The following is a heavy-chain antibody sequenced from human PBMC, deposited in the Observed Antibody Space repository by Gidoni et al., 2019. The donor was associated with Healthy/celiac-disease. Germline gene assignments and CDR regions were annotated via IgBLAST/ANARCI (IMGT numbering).Heavy chain of an antibody. J-gene: IGHJ3*02. CDR3: TTRDMRHAFDI. CDR1: ASILSNAG. V-gene: IGHV3-15*01. Sequence: VQLVESWGGLVKPGGSLRLSCAASASILSNAGMRWVRQAPGKGLEWVGRIKSKTDGGTTDYAAPVKGRFTISRDDSKNTLYLQMNSLKTEDTAVYYCTTRDMRHAFDIWGQGTMVTVSS. CDR2: IKSKTDGGTT. D-gene: IGHD3-10*01.